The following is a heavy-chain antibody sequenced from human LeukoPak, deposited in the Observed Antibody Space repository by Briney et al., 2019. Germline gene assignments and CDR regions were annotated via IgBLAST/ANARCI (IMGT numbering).Heavy chain of an antibody. V-gene: IGHV1-8*03. CDR3: ARTLVRYLDRHYYMDV. CDR2: MNPNSGNT. Sequence: ASVKVSCKASGYTFTSYGINWVRQATGQGLEWMGWMNPNSGNTGYAQKFQGRVTITRNTSISTAYMELSSLRSEDTAVYYCARTLVRYLDRHYYMDVWGKGTTVTVSS. D-gene: IGHD3-3*01. CDR1: GYTFTSYG. J-gene: IGHJ6*03.